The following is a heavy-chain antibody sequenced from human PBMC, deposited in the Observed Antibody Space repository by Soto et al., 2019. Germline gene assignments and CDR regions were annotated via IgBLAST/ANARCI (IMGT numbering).Heavy chain of an antibody. CDR1: GGSISSYY. V-gene: IGHV4-59*01. CDR3: ARNHPHCSSTSCYLTEINYYYYYYMDV. D-gene: IGHD2-2*01. Sequence: SETLSLTCTVSGGSISSYYWSWIRQPPGKGLEWIGYIYYSGSTNYNPSLKSRVTISVDTSKNQFSLKLSSVTAADTAVYYCARNHPHCSSTSCYLTEINYYYYYYMDVWGKGTTVTVSS. CDR2: IYYSGST. J-gene: IGHJ6*03.